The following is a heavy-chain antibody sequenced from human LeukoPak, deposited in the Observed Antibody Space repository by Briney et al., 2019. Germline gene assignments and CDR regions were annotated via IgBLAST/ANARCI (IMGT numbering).Heavy chain of an antibody. CDR3: AKHLFFEGYSYFDY. CDR2: IWYDGSNK. D-gene: IGHD3-22*01. Sequence: GRSLRLSCAASGFTFSSYGMHWVRQAPGKGLEWVAVIWYDGSNKYYADSVKGRFTISRDNTKNTLYLQMNSVRAADTAVYYCAKHLFFEGYSYFDYWGQGTLVTVSS. J-gene: IGHJ4*02. CDR1: GFTFSSYG. V-gene: IGHV3-33*06.